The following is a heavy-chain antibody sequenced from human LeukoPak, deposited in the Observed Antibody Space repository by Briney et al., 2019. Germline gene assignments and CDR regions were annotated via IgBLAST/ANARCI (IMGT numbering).Heavy chain of an antibody. J-gene: IGHJ4*02. Sequence: PGGSLTLSCAASGFTFSSYGMHWVRQAPGKGLEWVGVIWYDGSNKYYADSVKGRFTISRHNSKNTLYLQMNSLRAEDTAVYYCARDAGRYFDWLGYWGQGTLVTVSS. CDR1: GFTFSSYG. V-gene: IGHV3-33*01. D-gene: IGHD3-9*01. CDR2: IWYDGSNK. CDR3: ARDAGRYFDWLGY.